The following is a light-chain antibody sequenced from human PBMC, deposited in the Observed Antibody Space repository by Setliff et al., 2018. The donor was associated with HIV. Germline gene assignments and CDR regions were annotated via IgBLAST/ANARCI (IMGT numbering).Light chain of an antibody. J-gene: IGLJ1*01. V-gene: IGLV2-23*02. CDR1: SSNVGKYDL. CDR3: SSYAGRKTFDV. CDR2: EVT. Sequence: QSALTQPASVSGSPGQSITISCTGNSSNVGKYDLVSWYRQYPGKAPQLTVYEVTKRPSGVSERFSGSKSGSAASLTISGLQPDDEANYYCSSYAGRKTFDVFGTGTKPPS.